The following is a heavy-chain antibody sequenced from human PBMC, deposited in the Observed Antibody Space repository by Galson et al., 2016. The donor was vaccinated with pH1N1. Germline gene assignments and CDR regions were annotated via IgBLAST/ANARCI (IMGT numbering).Heavy chain of an antibody. D-gene: IGHD6-19*01. J-gene: IGHJ4*02. Sequence: SLRLSCAASGFSFSDYYMSWVRQAPGKGLEWVSYIRSSRRDTNYVDSVKGRFSISRDNAKNLLFLQMNSLRAEDTAVYYCARGGVSVAAVFDLWGQGARVTGSP. CDR1: GFSFSDYY. CDR2: IRSSRRDT. CDR3: ARGGVSVAAVFDL. V-gene: IGHV3-11*06.